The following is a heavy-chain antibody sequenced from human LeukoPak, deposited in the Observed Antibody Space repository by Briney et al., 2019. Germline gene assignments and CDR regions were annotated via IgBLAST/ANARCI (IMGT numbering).Heavy chain of an antibody. V-gene: IGHV3-21*01. D-gene: IGHD4-17*01. CDR3: ARAGGSTVSHSDY. CDR1: GFTFSSYS. CDR2: ISSSTSYI. Sequence: PGGSLRLSCAASGFTFSSYSMNWIRQAPGKGLEWVSSISSSTSYIYYADSVKGRFTISKDNAKNSLYLQMNSLRTEDTAVYYCARAGGSTVSHSDYWGQGTLVTVSS. J-gene: IGHJ4*02.